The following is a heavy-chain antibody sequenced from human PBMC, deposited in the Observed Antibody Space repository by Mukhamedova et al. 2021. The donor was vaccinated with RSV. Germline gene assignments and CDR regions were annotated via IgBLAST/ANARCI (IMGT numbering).Heavy chain of an antibody. CDR3: ARETYVSGWYEDS. CDR2: INADGTST. D-gene: IGHD6-19*01. Sequence: WEGLMWVSRINADGTSTNYADSVKGRFTVSRDKAKNTLYLQMNSLRAEDTAMYYCARETYVSGWYEDSWGHGTLVIVSS. V-gene: IGHV3-74*01. J-gene: IGHJ5*01.